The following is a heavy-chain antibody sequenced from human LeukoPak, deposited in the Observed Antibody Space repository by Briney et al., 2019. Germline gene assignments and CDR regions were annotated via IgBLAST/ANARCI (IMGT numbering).Heavy chain of an antibody. D-gene: IGHD3-3*01. CDR1: GYTFTSYD. CDR2: MNPNSGNT. Sequence: ASVKVSCKSSGYTFTSYDINWVRQAPGQGLEWMGWMNPNSGNTEYAQKFQGRVTMTRDTSINTAYMELSSLRSDDTAVYYCAAPILHHTYFFDYWGQGTQVTVSS. CDR3: AAPILHHTYFFDY. J-gene: IGHJ4*02. V-gene: IGHV1-8*01.